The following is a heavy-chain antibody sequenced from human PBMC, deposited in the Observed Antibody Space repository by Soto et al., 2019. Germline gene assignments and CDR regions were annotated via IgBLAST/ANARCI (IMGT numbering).Heavy chain of an antibody. Sequence: QVQLQESDSGLVKPSQSLSLTCTVSGVSLNTADTWWSWIRQSPGKGLEFIGYYHSGGSTYYDASFRSRVIISASTSNSQFSLKLSSVTVADTAVYFCVRSRQMESGNDYGLDVWGQGPTVTVSS. D-gene: IGHD1-1*01. CDR2: YHSGGST. CDR1: GVSLNTADTW. CDR3: VRSRQMESGNDYGLDV. J-gene: IGHJ6*02. V-gene: IGHV4-30-4*01.